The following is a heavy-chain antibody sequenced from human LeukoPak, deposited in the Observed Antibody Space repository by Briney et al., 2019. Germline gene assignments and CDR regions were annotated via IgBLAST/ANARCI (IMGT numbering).Heavy chain of an antibody. J-gene: IGHJ2*01. Sequence: GGSLRLSCAASGFTFSSYAMHWVRQAPGKGLQWVANIKQSGSEKYYVDSVKGRFTISRDNAKNSLFLQMNSVRVDDTAVYYCVRDCGGDCYSRWYFGLWGRGTLVTVSS. CDR1: GFTFSSYA. CDR2: IKQSGSEK. V-gene: IGHV3-7*01. CDR3: VRDCGGDCYSRWYFGL. D-gene: IGHD2-21*02.